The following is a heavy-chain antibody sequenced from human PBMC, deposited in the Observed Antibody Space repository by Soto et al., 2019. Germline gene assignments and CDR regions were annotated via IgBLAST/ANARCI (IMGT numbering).Heavy chain of an antibody. CDR1: GYTFTQFP. J-gene: IGHJ3*01. CDR3: TRVPIPFWWGQKTDGLAV. D-gene: IGHD2-21*01. CDR2: IHTGSGNT. Sequence: QVRLVQSGPEVAKPGASVKVSCRASGYTFTQFPIYWVRLAPGQRLEWLGWIHTGSGNTKVSQRFQDRVTITRATSATKTSLELSRLTTDDTAIYFCTRVPIPFWWGQKTDGLAVWGQGTIVTVSS. V-gene: IGHV1-3*04.